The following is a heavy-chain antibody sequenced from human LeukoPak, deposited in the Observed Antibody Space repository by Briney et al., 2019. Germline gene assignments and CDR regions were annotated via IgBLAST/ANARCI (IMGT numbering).Heavy chain of an antibody. J-gene: IGHJ4*02. V-gene: IGHV3-9*01. CDR2: ISWNSGSI. CDR1: GFTFDDYA. Sequence: SLRLSCAASGFTFDDYAMHWVRHAPGKGLEWVSGISWNSGSIGYADSVKGRFTISRDNANNSLYLQMNSLRAEDTALYYCAKDRSAAAAGTFDYWGQGTLVTVSS. D-gene: IGHD6-13*01. CDR3: AKDRSAAAAGTFDY.